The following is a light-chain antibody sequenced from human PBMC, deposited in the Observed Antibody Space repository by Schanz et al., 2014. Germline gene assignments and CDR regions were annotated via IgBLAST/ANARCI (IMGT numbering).Light chain of an antibody. CDR1: QSLVHSDGNTY. CDR3: LQGTHWPYT. CDR2: KVS. Sequence: EVLLTQSPLSLPVSLGQPASISCTSRQSLVHSDGNTYLIWFQQRPGQSPRRLIDKVSKRDSGVPDRFSGSGSGTHFTLQISGVEAEDVGLYYCLQGTHWPYTFGQGTKLEI. V-gene: IGKV2-30*02. J-gene: IGKJ2*01.